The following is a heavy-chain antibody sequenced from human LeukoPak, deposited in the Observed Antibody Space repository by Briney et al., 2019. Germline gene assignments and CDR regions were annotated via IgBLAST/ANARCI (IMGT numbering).Heavy chain of an antibody. CDR3: AKGGRNYGDSFDY. Sequence: GGSLRLSCAASGFTFSSYSMHWVRQAPGKGLEWVAFIRYDGSNKYYADSVKGRFTISRDNSKNTLYLQMNSLRAEDTAVYYCAKGGRNYGDSFDYWGQGTLVTVSS. J-gene: IGHJ4*02. CDR2: IRYDGSNK. D-gene: IGHD4-17*01. V-gene: IGHV3-30*02. CDR1: GFTFSSYS.